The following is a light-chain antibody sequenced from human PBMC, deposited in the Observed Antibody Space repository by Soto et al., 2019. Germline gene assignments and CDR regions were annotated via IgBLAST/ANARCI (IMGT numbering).Light chain of an antibody. CDR3: QQYKNYWG. Sequence: DIQMTQSPSTLSASVGDRVTITCRASQSISSWLAWYQQKPGKAPKLLIYKASSLESGVPSRFSGRGSGTEFTLTISSLQPDDFATYYCQQYKNYWGFGQGTKVDIK. CDR2: KAS. J-gene: IGKJ2*03. V-gene: IGKV1-5*03. CDR1: QSISSW.